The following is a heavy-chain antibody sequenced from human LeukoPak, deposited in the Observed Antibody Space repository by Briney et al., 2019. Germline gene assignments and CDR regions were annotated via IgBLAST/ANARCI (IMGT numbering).Heavy chain of an antibody. D-gene: IGHD5-18*01. J-gene: IGHJ4*02. CDR2: INHSGST. V-gene: IGHV4-34*01. CDR3: ARGDGYSYGYYFDY. CDR1: GGSFSGYY. Sequence: SETLSLTCAVYGGSFSGYYWSWIRRPPGKGLEWIGEINHSGSTNYNPSLKSRVTISVDTSKNQFSLKLSSVTAADTAVYYCARGDGYSYGYYFDYWGQGTLVTVSS.